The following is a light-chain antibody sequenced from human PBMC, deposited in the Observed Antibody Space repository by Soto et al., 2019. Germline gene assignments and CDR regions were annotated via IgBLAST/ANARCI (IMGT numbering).Light chain of an antibody. V-gene: IGKV3-15*01. CDR2: GAS. CDR1: QCVNRN. J-gene: IGKJ3*01. Sequence: EIVMTQSPAILSVSPGERVTLSCRASQCVNRNLAWYQQTPGQAPRLLIYGASSRATGTPDRFSGSASGTDFTLTITSLQSEDFAVYYCQQYDNWPWGPFTFGPGTRVDAK. CDR3: QQYDNWPWGPFT.